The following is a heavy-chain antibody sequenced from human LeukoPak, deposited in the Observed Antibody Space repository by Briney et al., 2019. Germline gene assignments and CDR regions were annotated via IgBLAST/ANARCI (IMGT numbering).Heavy chain of an antibody. Sequence: PGGSLRLSCGASGFTFSNYAMSWVRQAPGKGLEWVSTISGSGGSTFYADSVKGRFTISRDNSRNTLYLQMNSLRAEDTAIYYCAKDDYSYYAMDVWGRGTTVTVSS. CDR3: AKDDYSYYAMDV. CDR2: ISGSGGST. CDR1: GFTFSNYA. V-gene: IGHV3-23*01. J-gene: IGHJ6*02.